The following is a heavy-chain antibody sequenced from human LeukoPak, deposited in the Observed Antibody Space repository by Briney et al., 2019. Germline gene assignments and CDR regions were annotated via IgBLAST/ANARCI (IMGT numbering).Heavy chain of an antibody. J-gene: IGHJ4*02. Sequence: SETLSLTCAVYGGSFSGYYWSWIRQPPGKGLEWIGEINHSGSTNYNPSLKSRVTISVDTSKNQFSLKLSSVTAADTAVYYCARGQYYYDSSGYFITKTNYYFDYWAREPWSPSPQ. D-gene: IGHD3-22*01. CDR1: GGSFSGYY. CDR2: INHSGST. CDR3: ARGQYYYDSSGYFITKTNYYFDY. V-gene: IGHV4-34*01.